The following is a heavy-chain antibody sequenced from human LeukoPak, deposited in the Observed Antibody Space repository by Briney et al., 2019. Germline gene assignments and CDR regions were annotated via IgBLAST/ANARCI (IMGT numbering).Heavy chain of an antibody. J-gene: IGHJ4*02. CDR3: AKEGSITMVRGSFYYFDY. V-gene: IGHV3-23*01. CDR1: GFTFSSYA. D-gene: IGHD3-10*01. Sequence: GGSLRLSCAASGFTFSSYAMSWVRQAPGKGLEWVSAISGSGGSTYYADSVKGRFTISRDNSKNTLYLQMNSLRAEDTAVYYCAKEGSITMVRGSFYYFDYWGQGTLVTVSS. CDR2: ISGSGGST.